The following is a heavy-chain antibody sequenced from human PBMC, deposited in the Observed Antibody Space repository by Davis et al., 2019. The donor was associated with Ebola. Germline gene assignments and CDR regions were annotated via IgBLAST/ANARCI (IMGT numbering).Heavy chain of an antibody. Sequence: PGGSLRLSCTVSGVSITTHYWSWIRQPQGKRLEWIGSIYYTGSAYYNSSLASRATISVDTSKNQFSLKLTSVTAADTAMYYCSERGSSVWGQGTLVTVSS. CDR3: SERGSSV. CDR2: IYYTGSA. CDR1: GVSITTHY. J-gene: IGHJ4*02. D-gene: IGHD3-10*01. V-gene: IGHV4-59*03.